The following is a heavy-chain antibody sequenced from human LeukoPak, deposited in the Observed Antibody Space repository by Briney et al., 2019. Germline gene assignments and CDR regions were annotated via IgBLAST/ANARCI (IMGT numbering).Heavy chain of an antibody. Sequence: GGSLRLSCAASGFTFSSYSMNWVRQAPGKGLEWVSYISSSSSTIYYADSVKGRFTISRDNAKNALYLQMNSLRAEDTAVYYCAELGITMIGGVWGKGTTVTISS. J-gene: IGHJ6*04. CDR2: ISSSSSTI. D-gene: IGHD3-10*02. CDR3: AELGITMIGGV. CDR1: GFTFSSYS. V-gene: IGHV3-48*01.